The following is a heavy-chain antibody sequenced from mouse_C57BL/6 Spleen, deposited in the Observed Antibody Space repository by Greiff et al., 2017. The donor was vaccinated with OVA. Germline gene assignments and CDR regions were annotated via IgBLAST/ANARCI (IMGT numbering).Heavy chain of an antibody. CDR2: LNPNNGGT. CDR3: ARSGGYYVFAY. J-gene: IGHJ3*01. D-gene: IGHD2-3*01. Sequence: EVQLQQSGPELVKPGASVKMSCKASGYTFTDYNMHWVKQSHGKSLEWIGYLNPNNGGTSYNQKFKGKATLTVNKSSSTAYMELRSLTSDDSAVYYCARSGGYYVFAYWGQGTLVTVSA. V-gene: IGHV1-22*01. CDR1: GYTFTDYN.